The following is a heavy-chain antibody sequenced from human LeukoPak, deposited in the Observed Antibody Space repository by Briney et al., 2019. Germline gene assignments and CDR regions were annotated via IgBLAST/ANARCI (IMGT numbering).Heavy chain of an antibody. J-gene: IGHJ6*03. CDR3: ARAQGGYYYYYYMDV. CDR1: GGSISSYY. D-gene: IGHD3-16*01. V-gene: IGHV4-59*01. CDR2: IYYSGST. Sequence: SETLSLTCTVSGGSISSYYWSWIRQPPGKGLEWIEYIYYSGSTNYNPSLKSRVTISVDTSKNQFSLKLSSVTAADTAVYYCARAQGGYYYYYYMDVWGKGTTVTISS.